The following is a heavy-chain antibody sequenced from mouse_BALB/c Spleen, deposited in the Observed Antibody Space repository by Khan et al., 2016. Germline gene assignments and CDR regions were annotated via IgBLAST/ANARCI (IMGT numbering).Heavy chain of an antibody. D-gene: IGHD1-2*01. CDR3: ARGGYGYHYFDY. Sequence: EVELVESGGGLVQPGGSLKLSCAASGFTFSSYGMSWVRQTPDKRLELVATINSNGGSTYYPDSVKGRFTISRDNAKNTLYLQMSSLKSEDTAMXYCARGGYGYHYFDYWGQGTTLTVSS. V-gene: IGHV5-6-3*01. CDR2: INSNGGST. CDR1: GFTFSSYG. J-gene: IGHJ2*01.